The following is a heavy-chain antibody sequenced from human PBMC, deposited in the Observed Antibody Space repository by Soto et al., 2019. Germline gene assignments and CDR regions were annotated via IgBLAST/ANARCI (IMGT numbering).Heavy chain of an antibody. Sequence: PGGSLRLSCAASGFTFSDHYMDWVRQAPGKGLEWVGRTRNKANSYTTEYAASVKGRFTISRDDSKNSLYLQMNSLKTEDTAVYYCAREHGITIFGVVIKYYYYMDVWGKGTTVTVSS. V-gene: IGHV3-72*01. CDR2: TRNKANSYTT. D-gene: IGHD3-3*01. CDR1: GFTFSDHY. CDR3: AREHGITIFGVVIKYYYYMDV. J-gene: IGHJ6*03.